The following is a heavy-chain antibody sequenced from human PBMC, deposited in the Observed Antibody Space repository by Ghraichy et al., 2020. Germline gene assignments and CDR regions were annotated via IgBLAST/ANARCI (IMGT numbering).Heavy chain of an antibody. V-gene: IGHV3-23*01. Sequence: GGSLRLSCAASGFTFSSYAMSWVRQAPGKGLEWVSAISGSGGSTYYADSVKGRFTISRDNSKNTLYLQMNSLRAEDTAVYYCAKRVRDGPFGVVIRTDNWFDPWGQGTLVTVSS. CDR2: ISGSGGST. J-gene: IGHJ5*02. CDR3: AKRVRDGPFGVVIRTDNWFDP. CDR1: GFTFSSYA. D-gene: IGHD3-3*01.